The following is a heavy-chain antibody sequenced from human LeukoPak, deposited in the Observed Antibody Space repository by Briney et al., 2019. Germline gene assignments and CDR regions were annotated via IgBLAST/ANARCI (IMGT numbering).Heavy chain of an antibody. CDR1: GFTFNNYI. CDR3: ARGHLYYDKSGYYFGY. J-gene: IGHJ4*02. CDR2: IPFDGSEK. Sequence: GVSLRLSCAASGFTFNNYIMHWVRQAPGKGLEWVAVIPFDGSEKFYADSVKGRFTISRDNSKNTLYLQMNSLRAEDTAVFYCARGHLYYDKSGYYFGYWGQGTLVTVSS. V-gene: IGHV3-30-3*01. D-gene: IGHD3-22*01.